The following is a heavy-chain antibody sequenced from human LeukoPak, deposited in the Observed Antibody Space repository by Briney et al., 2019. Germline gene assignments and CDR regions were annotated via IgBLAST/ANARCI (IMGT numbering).Heavy chain of an antibody. V-gene: IGHV3-7*04. CDR2: IKQDGSEK. J-gene: IGHJ4*02. D-gene: IGHD1-26*01. Sequence: GGSLRLSCAASGFTFRNYWMNWVRQAPGKGLEWVANIKQDGSEKYYVDSVKGRFTISRDNAKNSLHLQMNSLRAEDTAVYYCARGGSLWGRGTLVTVSS. CDR3: ARGGSL. CDR1: GFTFRNYW.